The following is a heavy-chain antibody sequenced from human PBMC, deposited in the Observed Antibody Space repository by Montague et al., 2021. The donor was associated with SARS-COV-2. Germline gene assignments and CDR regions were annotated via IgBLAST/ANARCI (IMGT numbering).Heavy chain of an antibody. Sequence: VKPTQTLTLTCTVSGFSLNNRLGVTWIRQPPGKALEWLAHIFLNGEQSVTTSLKTRVTVSRDTSKNQVVLSMTNVDPADTATYYCARIRSDPPLLYLGVWDYYFDFWGQGALVTVSS. D-gene: IGHD3-16*02. V-gene: IGHV2-26*01. J-gene: IGHJ4*02. CDR2: IFLNGEQ. CDR3: ARIRSDPPLLYLGVWDYYFDF. CDR1: GFSLNNRLG.